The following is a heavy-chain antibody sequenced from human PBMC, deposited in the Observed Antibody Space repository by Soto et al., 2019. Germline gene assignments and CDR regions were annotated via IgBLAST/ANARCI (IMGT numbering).Heavy chain of an antibody. V-gene: IGHV1-2*02. CDR3: AASDSITTTGGY. D-gene: IGHD1-1*01. CDR2: VNPNRGGT. Sequence: ASVKVSCKASGYTFIAYYIHWVRQAPGQGLEWMGWVNPNRGGTSYAQKFQDRVTMTRDTSISTAYMELSRLTSDDTAVYYCAASDSITTTGGYWGQGTLVTVSS. CDR1: GYTFIAYY. J-gene: IGHJ4*02.